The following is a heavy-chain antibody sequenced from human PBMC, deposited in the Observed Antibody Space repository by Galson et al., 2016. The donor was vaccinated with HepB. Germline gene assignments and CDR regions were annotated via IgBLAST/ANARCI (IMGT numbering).Heavy chain of an antibody. CDR3: ARDYGSGWLSGALDV. Sequence: SLRLSCAASGFSFSRYSMTWVRQRPGKGLEWITFISDSGTTTNYADSVKGRFSVSRDDVANSVYLQMDSLRGEDPALYYCARDYGSGWLSGALDVWGPVTVVIVSS. V-gene: IGHV3-48*03. CDR1: GFSFSRYS. D-gene: IGHD6-19*01. CDR2: ISDSGTTT. J-gene: IGHJ3*01.